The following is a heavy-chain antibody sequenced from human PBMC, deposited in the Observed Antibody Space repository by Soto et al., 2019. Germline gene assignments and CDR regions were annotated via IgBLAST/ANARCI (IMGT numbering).Heavy chain of an antibody. CDR1: GFTFSSYA. Sequence: EVRLLESGGGLVQPGGSLRLSCAASGFTFSSYAMSWVRQAPGKGLEWVSAISGSGGSTYYADSVKGRFTISRDNSKNTLYLQMNSLRAEDTAVYYCAKDRIAAHPNRGWFDPWGQGTLVTVSS. J-gene: IGHJ5*02. V-gene: IGHV3-23*01. D-gene: IGHD6-13*01. CDR2: ISGSGGST. CDR3: AKDRIAAHPNRGWFDP.